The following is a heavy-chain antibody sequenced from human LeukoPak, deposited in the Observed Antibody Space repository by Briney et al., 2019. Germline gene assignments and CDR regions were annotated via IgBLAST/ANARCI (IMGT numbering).Heavy chain of an antibody. J-gene: IGHJ4*02. CDR3: ATDHAGPYDYGDYVGRYYFDY. V-gene: IGHV1-18*01. Sequence: ASVKVSCKASGYTFTSYGISWVRQAPGQGLEWMGWISAYNGNTNYAQKFQGRVTMTEDTSTDTAYMELSSLRSEDTAVYYCATDHAGPYDYGDYVGRYYFDYWGQGTLVTVSS. D-gene: IGHD4-17*01. CDR2: ISAYNGNT. CDR1: GYTFTSYG.